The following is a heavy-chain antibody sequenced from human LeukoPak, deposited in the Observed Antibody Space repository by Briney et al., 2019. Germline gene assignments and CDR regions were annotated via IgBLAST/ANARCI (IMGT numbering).Heavy chain of an antibody. CDR2: ISAYNGNT. J-gene: IGHJ4*02. V-gene: IGHV1-18*01. CDR1: GYTFTSYG. CDR3: ARERSDFWSGYSFDY. Sequence: ASVKVSCKASGYTFTSYGISWVRQAPGQGLEWMGWISAYNGNTSYAQKLQGRVTMTTDTSTSTAYMELRSLRPDDTAVYYCARERSDFWSGYSFDYWGQGTLVTVSS. D-gene: IGHD3-3*01.